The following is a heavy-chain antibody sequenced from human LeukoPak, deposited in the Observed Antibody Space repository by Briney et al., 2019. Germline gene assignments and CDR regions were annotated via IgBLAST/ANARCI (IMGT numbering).Heavy chain of an antibody. J-gene: IGHJ5*02. CDR1: GYTFTGYY. Sequence: ASVKVSCKASGYTFTGYYMHWVRQAPGQGLEWMGWINPNSGGTNYAQKFQGRVTMTRDTSISTAYMELSRLRSDDTAVYYCARVFMVRGVYDWFDPWGQGTLVTVSS. CDR3: ARVFMVRGVYDWFDP. V-gene: IGHV1-2*02. CDR2: INPNSGGT. D-gene: IGHD3-10*01.